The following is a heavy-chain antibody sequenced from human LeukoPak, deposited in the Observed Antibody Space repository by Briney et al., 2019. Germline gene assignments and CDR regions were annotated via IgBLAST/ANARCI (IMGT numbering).Heavy chain of an antibody. CDR3: ARDSSYDSSGNNWLDP. J-gene: IGHJ5*02. CDR1: GFTFDDYG. V-gene: IGHV3-20*04. CDR2: INWNGGST. Sequence: GGSLRLSCAASGFTFDDYGMSWVRQGPGKGLEWVSVINWNGGSTGYADSVKGRFTISRDNAKNSLYLQMNSLRAADTPVYYCARDSSYDSSGNNWLDPWGQGTLVSVSS. D-gene: IGHD3-22*01.